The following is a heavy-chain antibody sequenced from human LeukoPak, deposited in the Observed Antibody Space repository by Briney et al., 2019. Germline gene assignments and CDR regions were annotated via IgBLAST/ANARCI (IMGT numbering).Heavy chain of an antibody. V-gene: IGHV3-23*01. CDR3: AKDRDGDYYFDS. Sequence: GGSLRLSCAASGFTFSSYAMSWVRQAPGKGLEWVSAISGSGGSTYYADSVKGRFTISRDNSKHTLYLQMNSLRAEDTAVYYCAKDRDGDYYFDSWGQGTLVTVS. CDR1: GFTFSSYA. D-gene: IGHD4-17*01. CDR2: ISGSGGST. J-gene: IGHJ4*02.